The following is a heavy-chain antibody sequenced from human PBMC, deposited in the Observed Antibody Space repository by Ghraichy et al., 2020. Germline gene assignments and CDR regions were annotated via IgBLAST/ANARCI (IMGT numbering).Heavy chain of an antibody. CDR1: GFTFTSSA. J-gene: IGHJ4*02. D-gene: IGHD3-10*01. Sequence: SVKVSCKASGFTFTSSAMQWVRQARGQRLQWIGWIVVGSGNTNYAQKFQERVTITRDMSTSTAYMELSSLRSEDTAVYYCAAVRREWGEKGSRVRPDYWGQGTLVTVSS. V-gene: IGHV1-58*02. CDR2: IVVGSGNT. CDR3: AAVRREWGEKGSRVRPDY.